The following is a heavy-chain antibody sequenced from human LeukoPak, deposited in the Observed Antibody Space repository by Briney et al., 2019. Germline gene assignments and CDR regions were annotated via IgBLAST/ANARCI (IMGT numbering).Heavy chain of an antibody. J-gene: IGHJ3*02. CDR1: GGSSSGYY. CDR3: ARDEKRSGSSTLNAFDI. Sequence: PSETLSLTCAVYGGSSSGYYWSWIRQPPGKGLEWIGSIYHSGSTYYNPSLKSRVTISVDTSKNQFSLKLSSVTAADTAVYYCARDEKRSGSSTLNAFDIWGQGTMVTVSS. V-gene: IGHV4-34*01. CDR2: IYHSGST. D-gene: IGHD1-26*01.